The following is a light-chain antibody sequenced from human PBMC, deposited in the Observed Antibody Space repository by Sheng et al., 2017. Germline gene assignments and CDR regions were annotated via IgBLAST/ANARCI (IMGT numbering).Light chain of an antibody. Sequence: DIQMTQSPATLSASVGDRVTISCRASQSISTWLAWYQQKPGKAPKLLIYEASNLESGVPSRFSGRGSGTEFTLTINSLQPDDFATYYCQHYIMTSPFGQGTKAADQT. V-gene: IGKV1-5*03. CDR2: EAS. CDR1: QSISTW. J-gene: IGKJ2*01. CDR3: QHYIMTSP.